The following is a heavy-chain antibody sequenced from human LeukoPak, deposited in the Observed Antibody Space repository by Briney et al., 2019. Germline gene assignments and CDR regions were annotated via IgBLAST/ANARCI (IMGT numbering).Heavy chain of an antibody. CDR2: IGTSNGDT. V-gene: IGHV1-18*01. Sequence: ASVKVSCRASGYTFTNSDITWVRQAAGQGIEWMGRIGTSNGDTNYAAKLQGRFTMTTDTSTSTVYMELGSLTFDDAAVYFCARDPYHRLGPPLDLWGQGTLVTVPS. D-gene: IGHD1-14*01. CDR1: GYTFTNSD. CDR3: ARDPYHRLGPPLDL. J-gene: IGHJ5*02.